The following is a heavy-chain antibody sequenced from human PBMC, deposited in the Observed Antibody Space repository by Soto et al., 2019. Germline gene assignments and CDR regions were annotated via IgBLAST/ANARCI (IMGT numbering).Heavy chain of an antibody. D-gene: IGHD3-10*01. V-gene: IGHV4-34*01. CDR1: GGSFSGYY. CDR3: ARGGRATMVRGSFFPNYYYGMDV. CDR2: INHSGST. Sequence: SETLSLTCAVYGGSFSGYYWSWIRQPPGKGLEWIGEINHSGSTNYNPSLKSRVTISVGTSKNQFSLKLSSVTAADTAVYYCARGGRATMVRGSFFPNYYYGMDVWGQGTTVTVSS. J-gene: IGHJ6*02.